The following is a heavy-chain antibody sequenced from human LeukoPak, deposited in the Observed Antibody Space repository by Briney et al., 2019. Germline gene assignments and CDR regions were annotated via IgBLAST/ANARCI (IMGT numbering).Heavy chain of an antibody. CDR3: ARSQTPGYSSSKVAFDI. CDR2: IYYSGST. J-gene: IGHJ3*02. Sequence: PSETLSLTCTVSGGSISSYYWSWIRQPPGKGLEWIGYIYYSGSTNYNPSLKSRVTISGDTSKNQFSLKLSSVTAADTAVYYCARSQTPGYSSSKVAFDIWGQGTMVTASS. CDR1: GGSISSYY. V-gene: IGHV4-59*01. D-gene: IGHD6-13*01.